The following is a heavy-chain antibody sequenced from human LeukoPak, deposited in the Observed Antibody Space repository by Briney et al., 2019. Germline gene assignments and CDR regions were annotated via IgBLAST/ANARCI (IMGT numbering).Heavy chain of an antibody. J-gene: IGHJ4*02. CDR2: ISWDGGST. CDR3: AKDGRDCSGGSCYWFDY. Sequence: GGSLRLSCAASGFTFDNYTMHWVRQAPGKGLEWVSLISWDGGSTYYADSVKRRFTISRDNSKNSLYLQMNSLRTEDTALYYCAKDGRDCSGGSCYWFDYWGQGTLVTVSS. CDR1: GFTFDNYT. V-gene: IGHV3-43*01. D-gene: IGHD2-15*01.